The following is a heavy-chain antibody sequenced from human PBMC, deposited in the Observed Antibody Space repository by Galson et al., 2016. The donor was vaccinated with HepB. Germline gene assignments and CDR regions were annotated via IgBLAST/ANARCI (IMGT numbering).Heavy chain of an antibody. Sequence: SLRLSCAASGFTFSSYSINWVRQAPGRGLEWVAYISGGGSTTRYAESVKGRFILSRDDAKNSVYLQMDSLRDEDTAVYYCARSDNYYMSGYHQYFQHWGQSTLMTVSS. D-gene: IGHD3-3*01. CDR3: ARSDNYYMSGYHQYFQH. CDR1: GFTFSSYS. V-gene: IGHV3-48*02. J-gene: IGHJ1*01. CDR2: ISGGGSTT.